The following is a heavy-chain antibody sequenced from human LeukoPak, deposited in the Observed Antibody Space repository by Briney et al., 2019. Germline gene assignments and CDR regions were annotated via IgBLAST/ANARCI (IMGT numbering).Heavy chain of an antibody. CDR1: GDSISSYY. D-gene: IGHD6-13*01. V-gene: IGHV4-59*08. CDR2: IYYSGST. Sequence: SETLSLTCTVSGDSISSYYWSWIRQPPGKGLEWIGYIYYSGSTNYNPSLKSRVTISVDTSKNQFSLKLSSVTAADTAVYYCASRDGIAAAAFDIWGQGTMVTVSS. J-gene: IGHJ3*02. CDR3: ASRDGIAAAAFDI.